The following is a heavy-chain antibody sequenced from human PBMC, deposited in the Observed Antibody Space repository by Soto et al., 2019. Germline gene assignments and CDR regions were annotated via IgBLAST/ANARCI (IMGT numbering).Heavy chain of an antibody. J-gene: IGHJ4*02. CDR2: IYYSGST. D-gene: IGHD4-17*01. CDR3: ARDEMTTVTFDY. V-gene: IGHV4-30-4*01. CDR1: GGSISSGDYY. Sequence: QVQLQESGPGLVKPSQTLSLTCTVSGGSISSGDYYWSWIRQPPGKGLEWIGYIYYSGSTYYNPSLKGRVTISVDKSKNQFSLKLSSVTAADTAVYYCARDEMTTVTFDYWGQGTLVTVSS.